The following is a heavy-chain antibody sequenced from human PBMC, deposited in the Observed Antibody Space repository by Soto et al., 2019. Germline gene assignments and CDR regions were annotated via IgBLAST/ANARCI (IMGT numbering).Heavy chain of an antibody. CDR1: GYEFSSYG. V-gene: IGHV1-18*04. CDR3: VRDPQRNDY. CDR2: IGAANGNR. J-gene: IGHJ4*02. D-gene: IGHD2-2*01. Sequence: QVQLVQSGAEVKKPGASVKGSFKAAGYEFSSYGISWVRHDPGHRLEWMGWIGAANGNRDYAQQFQGRVTMTSDTSRTTAYMELRSLRSDETDVYDGVRDPQRNDYWGQGTLVNVSS.